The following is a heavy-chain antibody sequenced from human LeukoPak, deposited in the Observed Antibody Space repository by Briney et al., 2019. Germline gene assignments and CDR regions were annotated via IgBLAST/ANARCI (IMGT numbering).Heavy chain of an antibody. CDR3: AKSYSYGYDYFDY. J-gene: IGHJ4*02. Sequence: GESLKISCKGSGYSFTSYWIGWVRQMPGKGLEWMGIIYPGDSDARYSPSFQGQVTISADKSISTAYLQWSSLKASDTAMYYCAKSYSYGYDYFDYWGQGTLVTVSS. D-gene: IGHD5-18*01. V-gene: IGHV5-51*01. CDR2: IYPGDSDA. CDR1: GYSFTSYW.